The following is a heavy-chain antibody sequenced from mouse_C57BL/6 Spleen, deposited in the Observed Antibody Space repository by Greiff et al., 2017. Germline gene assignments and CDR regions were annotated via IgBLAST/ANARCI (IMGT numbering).Heavy chain of an antibody. CDR3: ARDDGDYLDY. D-gene: IGHD2-3*01. J-gene: IGHJ2*01. CDR2: IDPEDGET. V-gene: IGHV14-2*01. Sequence: VHVKQSGAELVKPGASVKLSCTASGFNFTDYYMHWVKQRPEQGLEWIGRIDPEDGETKYAPKFQGKATITADTSSNTAYLQLSSLTSEDTAVYYCARDDGDYLDYWGQGTTLTVSS. CDR1: GFNFTDYY.